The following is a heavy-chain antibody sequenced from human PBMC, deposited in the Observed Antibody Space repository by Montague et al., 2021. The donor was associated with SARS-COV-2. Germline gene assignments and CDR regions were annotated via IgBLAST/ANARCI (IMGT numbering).Heavy chain of an antibody. D-gene: IGHD6-13*01. CDR1: GDSVAEHRRR. V-gene: IGHV6-1*01. J-gene: IGHJ4*02. CDR3: ARDPRYSLSWSFDY. Sequence: CAISGDSVAEHRRRSEEYTSEPQTLLHLVCRPHYGNKNYYDYAVSLKXRRTISPDTSKNQFSLQLSSVTPEDRAVYYCARDPRYSLSWSFDYWGQGTLVTVSA. CDR2: PHYGNKNYY.